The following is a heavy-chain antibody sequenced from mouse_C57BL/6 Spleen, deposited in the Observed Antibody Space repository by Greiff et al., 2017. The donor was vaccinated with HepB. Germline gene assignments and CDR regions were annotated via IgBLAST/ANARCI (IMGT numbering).Heavy chain of an antibody. D-gene: IGHD4-1*01. CDR2: INPNNGGT. Sequence: VQLQQSGPELVKPGASVKISCKASGYTFTDYYMNWVKQSHGKSLEWIGDINPNNGGTSYNQKFKGKATLTVDKSSSTAYMELRSLTSEDSAVYYCARDLTGYFDVWGTGTTVTVSS. CDR1: GYTFTDYY. J-gene: IGHJ1*03. CDR3: ARDLTGYFDV. V-gene: IGHV1-26*01.